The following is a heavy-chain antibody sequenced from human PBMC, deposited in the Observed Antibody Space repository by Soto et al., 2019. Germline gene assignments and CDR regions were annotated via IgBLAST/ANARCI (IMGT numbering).Heavy chain of an antibody. J-gene: IGHJ4*02. V-gene: IGHV3-74*03. CDR2: IKSDGSRT. CDR3: ARDEGDAMVRGYDM. Sequence: EVQLVETGGGLIQPGGSLRLSCAASGFTVSSNYMSWVRQAPGKGLEWVSSIKSDGSRTPYADSVKGRFTISRDNGKNTVYLEMNSLRAEDTAVYYCARDEGDAMVRGYDMWGQGTLVAVSS. D-gene: IGHD3-10*01. CDR1: GFTVSSNY.